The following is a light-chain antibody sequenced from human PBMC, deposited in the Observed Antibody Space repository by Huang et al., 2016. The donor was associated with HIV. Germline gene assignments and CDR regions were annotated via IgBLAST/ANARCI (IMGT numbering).Light chain of an antibody. CDR3: HHYSNWPPTWT. V-gene: IGKV3-15*01. J-gene: IGKJ1*01. CDR1: QSVAKH. Sequence: EIVMTQSTATLSVSPGERATLSCRASQSVAKHFAWYQQKPGQAPRLIIYGASTRANGIPARFSVSGSGTEFTLTISSLQSEDFAVYYCHHYSNWPPTWTFGQGTKVEIK. CDR2: GAS.